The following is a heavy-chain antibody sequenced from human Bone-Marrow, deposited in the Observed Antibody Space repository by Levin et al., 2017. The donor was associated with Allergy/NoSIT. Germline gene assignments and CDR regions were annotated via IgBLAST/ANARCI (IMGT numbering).Heavy chain of an antibody. Sequence: GGSLRLSCAASGFTFSSYGMHWVRQAPGKGLEWVAVIWYDGSNKYYADSVKGRFTISRDNSKNTLYLQMNSLRAEDTAVYYCARAYYGSGRTPDAFDIWGQGTMVTVSS. J-gene: IGHJ3*02. CDR3: ARAYYGSGRTPDAFDI. D-gene: IGHD3-10*01. CDR1: GFTFSSYG. V-gene: IGHV3-33*01. CDR2: IWYDGSNK.